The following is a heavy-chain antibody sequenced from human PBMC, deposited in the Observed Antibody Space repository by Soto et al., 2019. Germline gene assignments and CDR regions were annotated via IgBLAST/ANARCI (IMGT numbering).Heavy chain of an antibody. Sequence: ASVKVSCKASGYTFISYGISWVRQAPGQGLEWMGWISAYNDNTNYPQKLQGRVTMTTDTSTSTAHMELRSLRSDDTAVYYCARASYDILTGSAGAYYYGLDVWG. CDR1: GYTFISYG. D-gene: IGHD3-9*01. V-gene: IGHV1-18*01. CDR2: ISAYNDNT. CDR3: ARASYDILTGSAGAYYYGLDV. J-gene: IGHJ6*02.